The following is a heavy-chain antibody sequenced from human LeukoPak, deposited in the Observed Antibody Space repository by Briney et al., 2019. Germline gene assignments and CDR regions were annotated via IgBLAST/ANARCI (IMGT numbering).Heavy chain of an antibody. V-gene: IGHV3-7*01. CDR3: ARDQGIMFFDN. CDR1: GFTFNNYW. J-gene: IGHJ4*02. CDR2: IKQDGSET. Sequence: GGSLRLSCAASGFTFNNYWMSWVRQAPGKGLEYVANIKQDGSETYYVDSVKGRFTISRDNVKSSLYLQMNSLRVEDTAVYYCARDQGIMFFDNWGQGTLVTVSS. D-gene: IGHD2-21*01.